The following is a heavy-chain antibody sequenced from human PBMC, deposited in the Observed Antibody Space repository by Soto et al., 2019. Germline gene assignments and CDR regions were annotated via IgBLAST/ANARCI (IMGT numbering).Heavy chain of an antibody. CDR1: GGTFNSYS. D-gene: IGHD5-12*01. CDR2: IIPMSVRP. CDR3: TRSGRQSAKCHDT. Sequence: QVQLVQSVAEVKTPGSSVNVSSKAAGGTFNSYSIDRVRQSPGQGLEWMGGIIPMSVRPNYAQRFQGRVTFSADEYTNPVYMEVNSLKHEDTAVYYCTRSGRQSAKCHDTSGHGNLVTVSS. J-gene: IGHJ5*01. V-gene: IGHV1-69*01.